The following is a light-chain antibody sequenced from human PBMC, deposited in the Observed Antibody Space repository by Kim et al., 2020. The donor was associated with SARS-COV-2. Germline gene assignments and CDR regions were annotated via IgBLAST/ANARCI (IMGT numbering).Light chain of an antibody. J-gene: IGKJ1*01. Sequence: EIVMTQSPAPLSVSPGDRATLSCRASQSVDSNLAWYQQKPGRPPRLLIFGASTRGSGIPARFSGSGSGTEFTLTISSLQSEDVVVYYCQHYNNGPPWTFGRGTKVDIK. CDR3: QHYNNGPPWT. CDR1: QSVDSN. V-gene: IGKV3-15*01. CDR2: GAS.